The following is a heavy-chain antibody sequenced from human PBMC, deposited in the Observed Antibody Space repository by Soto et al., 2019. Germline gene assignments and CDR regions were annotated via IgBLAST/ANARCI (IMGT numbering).Heavy chain of an antibody. Sequence: GGSLRLSCAASGFTLSSYAMSWVRQAPGKGLEWVSAISGSGGSTYYADSVKGRFTISRDNSKNTLYLQMNSLRAEDTAVYYCAKDSPSQNPQETPFDYWGQGTLVTVSS. V-gene: IGHV3-23*01. J-gene: IGHJ4*02. CDR3: AKDSPSQNPQETPFDY. D-gene: IGHD2-15*01. CDR2: ISGSGGST. CDR1: GFTLSSYA.